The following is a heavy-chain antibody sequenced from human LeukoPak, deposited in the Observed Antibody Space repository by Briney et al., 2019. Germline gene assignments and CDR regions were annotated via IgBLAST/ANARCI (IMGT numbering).Heavy chain of an antibody. V-gene: IGHV3-48*03. CDR2: ISSTGTTI. Sequence: GESLRLSCAASGFTFSSYEMNWVRQAPGKGLEWVSYISSTGTTIYYADSVKGRFTIYRDNAQNSLYLQMNSLRAEDTAVYYCARGKEYSRSWFGFVRSNWFDPWGQGTLVTVSS. J-gene: IGHJ5*02. CDR1: GFTFSSYE. D-gene: IGHD6-13*01. CDR3: ARGKEYSRSWFGFVRSNWFDP.